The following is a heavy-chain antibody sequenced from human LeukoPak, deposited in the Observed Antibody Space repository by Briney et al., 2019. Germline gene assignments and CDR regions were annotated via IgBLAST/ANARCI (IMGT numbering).Heavy chain of an antibody. D-gene: IGHD5-24*01. CDR2: IIPILGIA. J-gene: IGHJ3*02. CDR3: ARGSQMATNDAFDI. CDR1: GGTFSSYA. Sequence: ASVKVSCKASGGTFSSYAISWVRQAPGQGLEWMGRIIPILGIANYAQKFQGRVTITADKSTSTAYMELSSLRSEDTAVYYCARGSQMATNDAFDIWGQGTMVTVPS. V-gene: IGHV1-69*04.